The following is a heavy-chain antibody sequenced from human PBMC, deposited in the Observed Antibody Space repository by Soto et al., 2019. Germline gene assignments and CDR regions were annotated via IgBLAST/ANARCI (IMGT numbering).Heavy chain of an antibody. CDR2: MNPNSGNT. Sequence: PPASVKVSCKASGYTFTSYDINWVRQATGQGLEWMGWMNPNSGNTGYAQKFQGRVTMTRNTSISTAYMELSSLRSEDTAVYYCARVSARVRYYYYYYMDVWGKGTTVTVSS. V-gene: IGHV1-8*01. CDR3: ARVSARVRYYYYYYMDV. CDR1: GYTFTSYD. D-gene: IGHD2-2*01. J-gene: IGHJ6*03.